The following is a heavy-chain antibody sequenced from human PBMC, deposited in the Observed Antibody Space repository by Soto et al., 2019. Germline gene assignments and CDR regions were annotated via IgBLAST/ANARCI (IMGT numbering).Heavy chain of an antibody. CDR3: AIKSGNSDYYYYYMDV. CDR1: GGSFSGYY. Sequence: SETLSLTCAVYGGSFSGYYWSWIRQPPGKGLEWIGEINHRGSTNSNPSLKSRVTISVDTSKNPFSLKLSSGTAADTAVYYCAIKSGNSDYYYYYMDVWGKGTTVTVYS. D-gene: IGHD3-3*01. CDR2: INHRGST. V-gene: IGHV4-34*01. J-gene: IGHJ6*03.